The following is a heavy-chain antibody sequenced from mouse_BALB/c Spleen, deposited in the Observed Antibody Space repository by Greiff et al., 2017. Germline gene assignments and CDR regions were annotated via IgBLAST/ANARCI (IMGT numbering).Heavy chain of an antibody. Sequence: QVQLQQSGAELARPGASVKLSCKASGYTFTSYWMQWVKQRPGQGLEWIGAIYPGDGDTRYTRKFKGKATLTADKSSSTAYMQLSSLASEDSAVYYCARSGSSFIDYWGQGTTLTVSS. V-gene: IGHV1-87*01. CDR2: IYPGDGDT. CDR1: GYTFTSYW. D-gene: IGHD1-1*01. J-gene: IGHJ2*01. CDR3: ARSGSSFIDY.